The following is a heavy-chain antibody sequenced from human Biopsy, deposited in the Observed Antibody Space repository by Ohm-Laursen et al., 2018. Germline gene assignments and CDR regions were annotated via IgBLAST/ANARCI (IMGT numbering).Heavy chain of an antibody. D-gene: IGHD2/OR15-2a*01. CDR2: IYYSGST. CDR3: ARATNSTGWPYYYFYGMDV. Sequence: SDTLSLTCPVSGGSISSDCWSWIRQTPGKGLEWIGYIYYSGSTNYNPSLKSRVTISVDTSKNQFSLRLNSVTAADTAVYYCARATNSTGWPYYYFYGMDVWGQGTTVTVSS. V-gene: IGHV4-59*07. J-gene: IGHJ6*02. CDR1: GGSISSDC.